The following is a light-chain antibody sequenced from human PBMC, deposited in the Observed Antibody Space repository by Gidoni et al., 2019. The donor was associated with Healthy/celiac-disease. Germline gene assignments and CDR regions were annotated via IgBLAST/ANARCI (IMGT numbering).Light chain of an antibody. V-gene: IGKV3-11*01. CDR3: QQPGF. CDR2: DAS. J-gene: IGKJ4*01. CDR1: QSVSSY. Sequence: EIVLTQSPATLSLSPGERATLSCRASQSVSSYLAWYQQKPGQAPRLLIYDASNRATGIPARFSGSGSGTDFTLTISSLEPEDSAVYYCQQPGFFGGGTKVEIK.